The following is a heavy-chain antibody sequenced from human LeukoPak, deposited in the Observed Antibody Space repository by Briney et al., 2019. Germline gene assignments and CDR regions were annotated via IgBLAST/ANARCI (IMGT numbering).Heavy chain of an antibody. CDR2: ISGSYGIT. D-gene: IGHD2-8*02. Sequence: PGGSLRLSCAASGFTISTFAMSWVRQAPGKGLEWVSGISGSYGITYYVDSVKGRFTISRDNSKNTLFLQMNSLRAEDTAVYYCAKGPAGGTLNWFDPWGQGTLVTVSS. CDR1: GFTISTFA. CDR3: AKGPAGGTLNWFDP. J-gene: IGHJ5*02. V-gene: IGHV3-23*01.